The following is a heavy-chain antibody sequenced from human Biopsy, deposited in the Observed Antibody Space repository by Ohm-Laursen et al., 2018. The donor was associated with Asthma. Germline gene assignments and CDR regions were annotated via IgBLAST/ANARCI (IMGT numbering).Heavy chain of an antibody. D-gene: IGHD6-19*01. Sequence: SLRLSCTAPGFTFGDYWMSWVRQAPGKGLDWASGINWNGGSTGYADSVKGRFTISRDNAKNSLYLQMNSLRAEDTALYHCGRDMGGFGSGWFPVEFWGQGTLVTVSS. J-gene: IGHJ4*02. V-gene: IGHV3-20*01. CDR1: GFTFGDYW. CDR3: GRDMGGFGSGWFPVEF. CDR2: INWNGGST.